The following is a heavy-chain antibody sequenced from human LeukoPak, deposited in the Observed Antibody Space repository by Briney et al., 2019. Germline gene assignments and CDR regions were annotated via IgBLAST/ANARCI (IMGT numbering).Heavy chain of an antibody. CDR3: ARDARWQQLLRY. CDR2: IWYDGSNK. D-gene: IGHD2-15*01. Sequence: GGSLRLSCAASGFTFSSYAMHWVRQAPGKGLEWVAVIWYDGSNKYYADSVKGRFTISRDNSKNTLYLQMNSLRAEDTAVYYCARDARWQQLLRYWGQGTLVTVSS. J-gene: IGHJ4*02. V-gene: IGHV3-33*08. CDR1: GFTFSSYA.